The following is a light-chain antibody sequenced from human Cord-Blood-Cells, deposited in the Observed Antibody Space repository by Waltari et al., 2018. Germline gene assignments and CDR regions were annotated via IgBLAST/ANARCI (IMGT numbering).Light chain of an antibody. CDR3: QQYYSTPWT. V-gene: IGKV4-1*01. J-gene: IGKJ1*01. CDR1: QSVLYSSNNKNY. Sequence: DIVMTQSPDSLAVSLGERATINCKSSQSVLYSSNNKNYLALYQQKPGQPPKLLIYWASTRESGVPDRFSGSGSGTDFTITISSLQAEDVAVYYCQQYYSTPWTFGQGTKVEIK. CDR2: WAS.